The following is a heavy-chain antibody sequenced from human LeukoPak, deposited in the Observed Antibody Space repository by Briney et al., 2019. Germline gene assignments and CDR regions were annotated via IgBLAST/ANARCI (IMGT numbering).Heavy chain of an antibody. D-gene: IGHD5-18*01. CDR3: ARTTEGGYTYGYFYYYMDV. J-gene: IGHJ6*03. V-gene: IGHV4-38-2*02. Sequence: SETLSLTCTVSGYSISSGYYWGWIRQPPGKGLEWIGSIYHSGSTYYNPSLKSRVTISVDTSKNQFSLKLSSVTAADTAVYYCARTTEGGYTYGYFYYYMDVWGKGTTVTISS. CDR1: GYSISSGYY. CDR2: IYHSGST.